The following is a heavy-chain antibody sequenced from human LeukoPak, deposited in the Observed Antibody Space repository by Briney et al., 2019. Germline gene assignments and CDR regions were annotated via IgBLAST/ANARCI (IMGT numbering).Heavy chain of an antibody. V-gene: IGHV5-51*01. Sequence: GESLKISCNASGYSITSYWIGWGRQIPGKGLEWMGIIYPGDSDTSYSPSFQGQVTISADKSISTAYLQWSSLKASDTAMYYCARPQDFGLTGMNAFDIWGQGTMVTVSS. CDR3: ARPQDFGLTGMNAFDI. D-gene: IGHD7-27*01. CDR1: GYSITSYW. CDR2: IYPGDSDT. J-gene: IGHJ3*02.